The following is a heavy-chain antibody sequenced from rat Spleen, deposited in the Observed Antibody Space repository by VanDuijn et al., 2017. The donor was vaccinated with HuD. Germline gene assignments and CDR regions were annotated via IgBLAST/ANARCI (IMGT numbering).Heavy chain of an antibody. CDR1: DFTFSDYY. Sequence: EVQLVESGGGLVQPGRSLKLSCAASDFTFSDYYMAWVRQAPTKGLEWVASISIGGGNTYYRDSVMGRFTISRDNAKNTLYLQMDSLRSEDTATYYCTRGGNYDFDYWGQGVMVTVSS. D-gene: IGHD1-11*01. V-gene: IGHV5-27*01. J-gene: IGHJ2*01. CDR3: TRGGNYDFDY. CDR2: ISIGGGNT.